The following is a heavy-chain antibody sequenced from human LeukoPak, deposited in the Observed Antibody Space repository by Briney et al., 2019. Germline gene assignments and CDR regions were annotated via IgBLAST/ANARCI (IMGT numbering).Heavy chain of an antibody. D-gene: IGHD2-15*01. CDR2: ISYDGSNK. V-gene: IGHV3-30-3*01. CDR3: ARDGGLYCSGGSCYEDYYYYGMDV. Sequence: GGSLRLSCAASGFTFSSYAMHWVRQAPGKGLEWVSIISYDGSNKYFADSVKGRFTISRDNSKNTLFLQMNSLRAEDTAVYYCARDGGLYCSGGSCYEDYYYYGMDVWGQGTTVTVSS. CDR1: GFTFSSYA. J-gene: IGHJ6*02.